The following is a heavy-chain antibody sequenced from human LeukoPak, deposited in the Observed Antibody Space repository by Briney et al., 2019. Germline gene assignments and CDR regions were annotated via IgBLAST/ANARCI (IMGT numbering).Heavy chain of an antibody. V-gene: IGHV4-4*07. Sequence: PSETLSLTCTVSGGSISSYCWSWIRQPAGKGLEWIGRIYTSGSTNYNPSLESRVTMSVDTSKNQFSLKLSSVTAADTAVYYCARDRSGAAAGYYYYYMDVWGKGTTVTVSS. CDR1: GGSISSYC. CDR2: IYTSGST. J-gene: IGHJ6*03. D-gene: IGHD6-13*01. CDR3: ARDRSGAAAGYYYYYMDV.